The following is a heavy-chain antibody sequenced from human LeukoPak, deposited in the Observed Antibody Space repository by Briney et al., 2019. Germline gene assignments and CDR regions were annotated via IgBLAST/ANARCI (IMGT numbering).Heavy chain of an antibody. CDR1: GFTFSSYG. CDR3: AKIAVAGPGPIAY. D-gene: IGHD6-19*01. J-gene: IGHJ4*02. V-gene: IGHV3-33*06. CDR2: IWYDGSNK. Sequence: PGGSLRLSCAASGFTFSSYGMHWVRQAPGKGLEWVAVIWYDGSNKYYADSVKGRFTISRDNSKNTLYLQMNSLRAEDTAVYYCAKIAVAGPGPIAYWGQGTLVTVSS.